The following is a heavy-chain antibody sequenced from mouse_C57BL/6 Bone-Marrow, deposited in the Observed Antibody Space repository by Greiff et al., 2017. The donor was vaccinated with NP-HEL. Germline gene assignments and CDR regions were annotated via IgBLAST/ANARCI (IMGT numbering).Heavy chain of an antibody. CDR1: GYTFTDYY. CDR3: ARSHYYGRSYYFDY. V-gene: IGHV1-26*01. Sequence: EVQLQQSGPELVKPGASVKISCKASGYTFTDYYMNWVKQSHGKSLEWIGDINPNNGGTSYNQKFKGKATLTVDKSSSTAYMELRSLTSEDSAVYYCARSHYYGRSYYFDYWGQGTTLTVSS. D-gene: IGHD1-1*01. CDR2: INPNNGGT. J-gene: IGHJ2*01.